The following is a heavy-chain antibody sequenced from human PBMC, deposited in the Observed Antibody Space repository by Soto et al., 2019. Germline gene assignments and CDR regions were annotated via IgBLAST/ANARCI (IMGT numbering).Heavy chain of an antibody. D-gene: IGHD1-1*01. CDR1: GFPSNSYT. CDR3: AKDKTGVRGGYYYYGVDV. J-gene: IGHJ6*02. CDR2: ISNTGVTT. Sequence: GSLRLSCAASGFPSNSYTMNWVRQAPGKGLEWVSAISNTGVTTFYADSVRGRFTISRDNSKNTLYLQMNSLRAEDTAVYFCAKDKTGVRGGYYYYGVDVWGQGTTVTV. V-gene: IGHV3-23*01.